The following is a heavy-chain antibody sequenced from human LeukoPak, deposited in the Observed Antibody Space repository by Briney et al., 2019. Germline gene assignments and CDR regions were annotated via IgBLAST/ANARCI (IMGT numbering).Heavy chain of an antibody. D-gene: IGHD3-10*01. Sequence: SETLSLTCAVYGGSFSGYYWSWIRQPPGKGLEWIGGINHSGSTNYNPSLKSRGTISVDTSKNQFSLKLSSVTAADTAVYYCARGLTDYYGSGSYYLGFDYWGQGTLVTVSS. J-gene: IGHJ4*02. CDR1: GGSFSGYY. CDR2: INHSGST. CDR3: ARGLTDYYGSGSYYLGFDY. V-gene: IGHV4-34*01.